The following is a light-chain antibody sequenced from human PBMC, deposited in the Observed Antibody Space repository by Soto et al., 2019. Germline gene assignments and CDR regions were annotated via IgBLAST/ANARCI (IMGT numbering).Light chain of an antibody. V-gene: IGLV2-14*01. J-gene: IGLJ2*01. Sequence: QSALTQPASVSGSPGQSITISCTGTSSDVGGYNYVSWYQQHPSKAPKLLIYGVTNRPSGVSDRFSGSKSGNTASLTISGLQAEDEADYYCNSFTSSSTVIFGGGTQLTVL. CDR2: GVT. CDR1: SSDVGGYNY. CDR3: NSFTSSSTVI.